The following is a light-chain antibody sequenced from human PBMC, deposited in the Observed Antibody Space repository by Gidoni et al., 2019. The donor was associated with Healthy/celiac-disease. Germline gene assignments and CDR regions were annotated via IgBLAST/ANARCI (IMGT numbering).Light chain of an antibody. J-gene: IGKJ1*01. CDR3: QQYGSSTWT. CDR1: QSVSSSC. V-gene: IGKV3-20*01. CDR2: GAS. Sequence: DIALTQSPGTLSLSPGERATLSCRASQSVSSSCLAWYQQKPGQAPRLLIYGASSRATGIPDRFSGSGSGTDFTLTISRLEPEDFAVYYCQQYGSSTWTFGQGTKVEIK.